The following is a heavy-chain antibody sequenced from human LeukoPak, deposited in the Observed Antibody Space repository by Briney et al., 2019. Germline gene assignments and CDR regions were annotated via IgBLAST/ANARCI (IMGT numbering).Heavy chain of an antibody. CDR1: GFTLRSYW. CDR2: TKYDGSEK. V-gene: IGHV3-7*01. J-gene: IGHJ4*02. D-gene: IGHD6-13*01. CDR3: ARDIAAAGLFFDS. Sequence: GGSLRLSCVASGFTLRSYWMSWVCQAPGKGLEWVANTKYDGSEKDYVDSVKGRFTISRDNAKNSLYLQMNSLRAEDTAVYYCARDIAAAGLFFDSWGQGTLVTVSS.